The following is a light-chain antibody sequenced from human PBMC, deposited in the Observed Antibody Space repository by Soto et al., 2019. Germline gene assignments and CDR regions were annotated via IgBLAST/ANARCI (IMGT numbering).Light chain of an antibody. CDR3: QQYDNLPAWT. V-gene: IGKV1-33*01. J-gene: IGKJ1*01. Sequence: IQMTQSPSSLSASVGDRVTITCEASHDINNYLNWYQQKPGKAPKLLIYDASNLETGVPSRFSGSGSGTDFTFTISSLQPEDIATYYCQQYDNLPAWTFGQGTKVDIK. CDR2: DAS. CDR1: HDINNY.